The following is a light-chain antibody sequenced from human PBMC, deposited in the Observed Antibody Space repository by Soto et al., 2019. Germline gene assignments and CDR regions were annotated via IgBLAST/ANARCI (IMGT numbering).Light chain of an antibody. V-gene: IGKV3-20*01. CDR2: GAS. CDR3: HQYGSTPFT. CDR1: QSVSANY. J-gene: IGKJ3*01. Sequence: EIVLTQSPGTLSLSPGDRATLSCRASQSVSANYLAWYQQKLGQAPRLLIYGASSRATGIPDRFSGNGSGTDFTLTITSLEAEDFAVYYCHQYGSTPFTFGPGTKVDLK.